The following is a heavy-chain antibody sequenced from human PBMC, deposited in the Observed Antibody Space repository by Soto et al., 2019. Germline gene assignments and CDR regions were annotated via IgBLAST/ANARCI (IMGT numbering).Heavy chain of an antibody. CDR2: INHSGST. Sequence: PSETLSLTCAVYGESFSGYYWSWIRQPPGKGLEWVGEINHSGSTNYNPSLKSRVTTSVDTSKKQFSLKLSSVTAADTAVYYCARVGGQYCSGGGCHFDHWGQGALVTVSS. CDR3: ARVGGQYCSGGGCHFDH. V-gene: IGHV4-34*01. D-gene: IGHD2-15*01. J-gene: IGHJ5*02. CDR1: GESFSGYY.